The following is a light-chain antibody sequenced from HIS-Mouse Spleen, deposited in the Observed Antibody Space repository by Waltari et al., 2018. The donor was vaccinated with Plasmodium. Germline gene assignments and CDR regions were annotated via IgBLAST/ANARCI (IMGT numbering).Light chain of an antibody. Sequence: QSVLTQPPSASGTPGQRVTISCSGSSSNIGSNTVNWYQQLPGTAPKLLNYSNKQRPSAVAELISGATVGPSASLAISEVQSEDEADYYCAAWDDSLNGVVFGGGTKLTVL. V-gene: IGLV1-44*01. J-gene: IGLJ2*01. CDR1: SSNIGSNT. CDR3: AAWDDSLNGVV. CDR2: SNK.